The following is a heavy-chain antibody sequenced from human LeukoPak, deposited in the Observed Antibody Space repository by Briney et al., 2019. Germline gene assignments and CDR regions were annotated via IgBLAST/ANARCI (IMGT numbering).Heavy chain of an antibody. CDR1: GYSFTTYW. V-gene: IGHV5-51*01. Sequence: GPALKISLRGSGYSFTTYWIGWVRPMPGKGLEWMGIIYPGYSDTSHSPSFQGQATKSADKSINTAYLQWSSLKASDTAMYYCARRQGCSSTSCPPDSWGQGSLVTVSS. CDR2: IYPGYSDT. D-gene: IGHD2-2*01. J-gene: IGHJ4*02. CDR3: ARRQGCSSTSCPPDS.